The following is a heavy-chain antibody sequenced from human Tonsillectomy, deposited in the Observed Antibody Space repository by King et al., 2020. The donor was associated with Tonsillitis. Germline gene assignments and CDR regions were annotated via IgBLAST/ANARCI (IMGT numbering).Heavy chain of an antibody. Sequence: VQLQESGPELVKPSETLSLTCSVSGASSSSYYWSWILQPAGKGLEWIGRINTSGSTNYNPSLKSRVTMSVDMSKNHFSLKLTSVTAADTAVYYCARDLYVGYPWGQGTLVTVSS. D-gene: IGHD2-15*01. CDR2: INTSGST. V-gene: IGHV4-4*07. CDR3: ARDLYVGYP. CDR1: GASSSSYY. J-gene: IGHJ5*02.